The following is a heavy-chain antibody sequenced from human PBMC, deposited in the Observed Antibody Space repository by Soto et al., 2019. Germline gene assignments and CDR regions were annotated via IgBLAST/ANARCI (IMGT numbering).Heavy chain of an antibody. J-gene: IGHJ4*02. CDR2: INHSVST. D-gene: IGHD4-17*01. V-gene: IGHV4-34*01. CDR3: ASGTYGDFSFDY. CDR1: GGSFSGYY. Sequence: SETLSLTCAVYGGSFSGYYWSWIRQPPGKGLEWIGEINHSVSTNYNPSLKSRVTISVDTSKNQFSLKLSSVTAADTAVYYCASGTYGDFSFDYWGQGTLVTVSS.